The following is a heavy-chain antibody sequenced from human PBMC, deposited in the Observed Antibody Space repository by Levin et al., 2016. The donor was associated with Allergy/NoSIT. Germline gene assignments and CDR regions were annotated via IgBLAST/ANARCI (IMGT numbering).Heavy chain of an antibody. J-gene: IGHJ4*02. Sequence: ASVKVSCKASGYTFTSYAMHWVRQAPGQRLEWMAWINVGTGNTEYSQKFQGRVTITRDTSASTVYMELSSLRSEDTAVYYCARVLYDGSSWYYFDYWGQGTLVTVSS. D-gene: IGHD6-13*01. CDR2: INVGTGNT. CDR3: ARVLYDGSSWYYFDY. V-gene: IGHV1-3*01. CDR1: GYTFTSYA.